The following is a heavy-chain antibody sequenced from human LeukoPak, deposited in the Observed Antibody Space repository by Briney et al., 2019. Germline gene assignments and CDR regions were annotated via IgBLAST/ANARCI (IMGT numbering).Heavy chain of an antibody. D-gene: IGHD1-26*01. CDR2: ISGSDGKT. Sequence: PGGSLRLSCAASGFTFTNYAMGWVRQAPGKGLEWVSSISGSDGKTYYADSVKGRFTISRDNSKNTVHLQMNSLRAEDTAVYYCAKERWSGSYDGGYYWGQGTLVTVSS. J-gene: IGHJ4*02. V-gene: IGHV3-23*01. CDR1: GFTFTNYA. CDR3: AKERWSGSYDGGYY.